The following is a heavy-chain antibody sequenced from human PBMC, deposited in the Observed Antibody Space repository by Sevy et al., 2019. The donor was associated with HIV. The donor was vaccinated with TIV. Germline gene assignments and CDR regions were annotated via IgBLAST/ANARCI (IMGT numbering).Heavy chain of an antibody. V-gene: IGHV3-48*03. CDR3: ARDFDDNSGYYYGAIDY. D-gene: IGHD3-22*01. Sequence: GGSLRLSCAASGFTFSSYEMNWVRQAPGKGLEWVSYISSDGTTIYYADSVKGRFTISRDNAQNSVSLQMNSLRAEDTAVYYCARDFDDNSGYYYGAIDYWGQGTLVTVSS. J-gene: IGHJ4*02. CDR2: ISSDGTTI. CDR1: GFTFSSYE.